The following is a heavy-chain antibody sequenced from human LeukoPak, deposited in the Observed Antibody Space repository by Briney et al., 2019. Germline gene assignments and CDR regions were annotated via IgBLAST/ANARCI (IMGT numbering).Heavy chain of an antibody. CDR2: INHSGST. CDR3: ARGMYYYGSGSSRTRYNWFDP. D-gene: IGHD3-10*01. CDR1: GGSFSGYY. J-gene: IGHJ5*02. V-gene: IGHV4-34*01. Sequence: SETLSLTCAVYGGSFSGYYWSWIRQPPGKGLEWIGEINHSGSTNYHPSLNSRVTISVGTSKNQFSLKLSSVTAADTAVYYCARGMYYYGSGSSRTRYNWFDPWGQGTLVTVSS.